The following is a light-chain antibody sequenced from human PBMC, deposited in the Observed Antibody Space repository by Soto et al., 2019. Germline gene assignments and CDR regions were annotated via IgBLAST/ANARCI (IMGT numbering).Light chain of an antibody. V-gene: IGLV1-40*01. Sequence: QSVLTQPPSVSGATGQRVTISCTGSSSNIGARYDVHWYQQLPGTAPKLLIYGNVNRPSGVPDRFSGSKSGTSASLAITGLQAEDEADYYCQSYDSSLSVYVFGTGTKLTVL. CDR1: SSNIGARYD. CDR2: GNV. J-gene: IGLJ1*01. CDR3: QSYDSSLSVYV.